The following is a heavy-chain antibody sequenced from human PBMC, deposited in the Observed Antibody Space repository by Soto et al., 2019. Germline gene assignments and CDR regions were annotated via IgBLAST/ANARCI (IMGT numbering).Heavy chain of an antibody. D-gene: IGHD2-15*01. J-gene: IGHJ4*02. CDR1: GGTFSSYT. Sequence: VASVKVSCKASGGTFSSYTISWVRQAPGQGLEWMGRIIPILGIANYAQKFQGRVTITADKSTSTAYMELSSLRSEDTAVYYCASDCSGGSCYYERFDYWGPGTLVTVSS. CDR3: ASDCSGGSCYYERFDY. V-gene: IGHV1-69*02. CDR2: IIPILGIA.